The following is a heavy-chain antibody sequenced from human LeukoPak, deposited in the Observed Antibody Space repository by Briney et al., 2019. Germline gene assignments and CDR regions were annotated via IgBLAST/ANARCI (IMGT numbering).Heavy chain of an antibody. CDR3: ATTVRPVVVISAFDI. CDR2: FDPEDGET. CDR1: GYTLTELS. D-gene: IGHD3-22*01. J-gene: IGHJ3*02. Sequence: GASVKVSCKVSGYTLTELSMHWVRQAPGKGLEWMGGFDPEDGETIHAQKFQGRVTMTEDTSTDTAYMELSSLRSEDAAVYYCATTVRPVVVISAFDIWGQGTMVTVSS. V-gene: IGHV1-24*01.